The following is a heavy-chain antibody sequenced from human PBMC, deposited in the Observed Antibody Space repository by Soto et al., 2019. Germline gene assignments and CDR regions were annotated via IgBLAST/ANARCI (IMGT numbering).Heavy chain of an antibody. J-gene: IGHJ4*02. CDR1: GFTFSSYA. Sequence: GGSLRLSCAASGFTFSSYAMSWVRQAPGKGLEWVSAISGSGGSTYYADSVKGRFTISRDNSKNTLYLQMNSLRAEDTAVYYCASGYSSGWYIAPGFDYWGQGTLVTVSS. D-gene: IGHD6-19*01. CDR2: ISGSGGST. CDR3: ASGYSSGWYIAPGFDY. V-gene: IGHV3-23*01.